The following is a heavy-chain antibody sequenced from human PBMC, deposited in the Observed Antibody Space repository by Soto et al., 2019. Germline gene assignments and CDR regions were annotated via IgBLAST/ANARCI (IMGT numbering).Heavy chain of an antibody. CDR1: GYSISSGYY. V-gene: IGHV4-38-2*01. D-gene: IGHD3-22*01. CDR3: ARAYYYEVAGWFDP. J-gene: IGHJ5*02. CDR2: IYRSGNT. Sequence: SETLSLTCAVSGYSISSGYYWVWIRQPPGKGLEWIGSIYRSGNTYYNPSLKSRVTISVDTSKNQFSLKLSSVTAADTAVYSCARAYYYEVAGWFDPWGPGTLVTVSS.